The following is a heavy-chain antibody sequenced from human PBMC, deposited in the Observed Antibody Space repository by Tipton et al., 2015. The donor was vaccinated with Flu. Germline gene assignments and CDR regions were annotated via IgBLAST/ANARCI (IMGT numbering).Heavy chain of an antibody. Sequence: QLVQSGAEVKKPGESLKISCQGSGYRFSSYWIAWVRQMPGKGLEWMGNFFPGDSDTRYSPSFQGQVTISADTSISTAYLQWSSLKASDTAIYYCARQSPTEQRQFNFWGQGTLVTVSS. CDR2: FFPGDSDT. CDR3: ARQSPTEQRQFNF. D-gene: IGHD1/OR15-1a*01. CDR1: GYRFSSYW. V-gene: IGHV5-51*01. J-gene: IGHJ4*02.